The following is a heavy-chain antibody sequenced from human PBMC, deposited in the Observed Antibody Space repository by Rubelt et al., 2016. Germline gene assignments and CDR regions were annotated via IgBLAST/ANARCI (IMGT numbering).Heavy chain of an antibody. J-gene: IGHJ4*02. CDR1: GYTFTDFY. D-gene: IGHD3-9*01. V-gene: IGHV1-8*02. CDR3: AKIWLTGNTYYFDY. CDR2: MNPNSGNA. Sequence: QVHLVQSGAEVKKPGASVKVSCKASGYTFTDFYIHWVRQAPGQGLEWMGWMNPNSGNAGYAQKLQGRVTMTTDTPTRTAYMELRSLRSDDKAVYYCAKIWLTGNTYYFDYWGQGTLVTVSS.